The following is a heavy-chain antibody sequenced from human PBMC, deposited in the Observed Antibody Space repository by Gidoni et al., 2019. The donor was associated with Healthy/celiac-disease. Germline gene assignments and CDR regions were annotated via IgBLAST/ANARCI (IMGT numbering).Heavy chain of an antibody. Sequence: EVQLVESGGGLVKPGGSLRLYCAASGFTFSIYSMNWVRQAPGKGLEWVSSISSSSSYIYYADSVKGRFTISRDNAKNSLYLQMNSLRAEDTAVYYCAREGRWELLGGRDWFDPWGQGTLVTVSS. J-gene: IGHJ5*02. D-gene: IGHD1-26*01. CDR3: AREGRWELLGGRDWFDP. CDR1: GFTFSIYS. CDR2: ISSSSSYI. V-gene: IGHV3-21*01.